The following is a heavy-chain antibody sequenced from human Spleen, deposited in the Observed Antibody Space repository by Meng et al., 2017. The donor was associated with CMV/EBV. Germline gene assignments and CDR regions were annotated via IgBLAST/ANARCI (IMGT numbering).Heavy chain of an antibody. Sequence: GGSLRLSCAASGFTFSSYWMSWVRQAPGKGLEWVANIKQDGSEKYYVDSVKGRFTISRDNAKNSLYLQMNSLRAEDTAVYYCARVQKYQLLSRGAMDVWGQGTTVTVSS. V-gene: IGHV3-7*01. CDR1: GFTFSSYW. CDR2: IKQDGSEK. D-gene: IGHD2-2*01. CDR3: ARVQKYQLLSRGAMDV. J-gene: IGHJ6*02.